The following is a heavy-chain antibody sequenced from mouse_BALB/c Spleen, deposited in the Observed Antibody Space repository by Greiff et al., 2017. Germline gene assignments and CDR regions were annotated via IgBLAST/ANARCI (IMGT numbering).Heavy chain of an antibody. CDR3: ANSYWYFDV. V-gene: IGHV14-3*02. CDR2: IDPANGNT. CDR1: GFNIKDTY. J-gene: IGHJ1*01. Sequence: EVKVVESGAELVKPGASVKLSCTASGFNIKDTYMHWVKQRPEQGLEWIGRIDPANGNTKYDPKFQGKATITADTSSNTAYLQLSSLTSEDTAVYYCANSYWYFDVWGAGTTVTVSS.